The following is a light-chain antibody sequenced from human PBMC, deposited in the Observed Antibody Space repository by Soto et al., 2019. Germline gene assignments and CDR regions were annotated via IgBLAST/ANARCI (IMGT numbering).Light chain of an antibody. CDR1: SSDVGGYNY. J-gene: IGLJ2*01. CDR3: SSYTRSSTVV. CDR2: EVS. V-gene: IGLV2-14*01. Sequence: QSALTQPASVSGSPGQSITISCTGTSSDVGGYNYVSWYQQHPGKAPKLMIYEVSNRPSGVSNRFSGSKSGNTASLTISGLHAEDEADYYCSSYTRSSTVVFGGGTKLTVL.